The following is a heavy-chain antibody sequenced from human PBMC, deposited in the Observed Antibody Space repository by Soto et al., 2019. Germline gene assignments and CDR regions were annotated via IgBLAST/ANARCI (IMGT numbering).Heavy chain of an antibody. D-gene: IGHD3-9*01. CDR1: GYTLTELS. Sequence: ASVKVSCKVSGYTLTELSMHWVRQAPGKGLEWMGGFDPEDGETIYAQKFQGRVTMTEDTSTDTAYMGLSSLRSEDTAVYYCATENYDILTGSYYYYGMDVWGQGTTVTVSS. V-gene: IGHV1-24*01. CDR3: ATENYDILTGSYYYYGMDV. J-gene: IGHJ6*02. CDR2: FDPEDGET.